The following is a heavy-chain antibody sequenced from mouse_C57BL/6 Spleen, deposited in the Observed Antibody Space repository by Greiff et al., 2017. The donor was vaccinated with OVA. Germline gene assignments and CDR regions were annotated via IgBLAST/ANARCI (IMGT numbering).Heavy chain of an antibody. CDR1: GYTFTDYY. J-gene: IGHJ2*01. CDR2: INPYNGGT. Sequence: VQLQQSGPVLVKPGASVKMSCKASGYTFTDYYMNWVKQSPGKSLEWIGVINPYNGGTSYNQKFKGKATLTVDKSSSTAYMELNSLTSEDSAVYYGARKGACYSNYIDYWGQGTTLTVSS. V-gene: IGHV1-19*01. D-gene: IGHD2-5*01. CDR3: ARKGACYSNYIDY.